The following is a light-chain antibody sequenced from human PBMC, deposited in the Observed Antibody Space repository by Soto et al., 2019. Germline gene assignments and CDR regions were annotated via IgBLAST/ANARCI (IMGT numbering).Light chain of an antibody. V-gene: IGLV1-51*01. J-gene: IGLJ1*01. CDR2: DDN. CDR1: SYNIGGNS. CDR3: GSWDSSLSAYV. Sequence: SVLTXPPSVSAAPGPKVTISCSGSSYNIGGNSVSWYQQRPGTAPKLLIYDDNKRPSGIPDRFSGSKSGTSATLGITGLQTGDEADYYCGSWDSSLSAYVFGTGTKVAVL.